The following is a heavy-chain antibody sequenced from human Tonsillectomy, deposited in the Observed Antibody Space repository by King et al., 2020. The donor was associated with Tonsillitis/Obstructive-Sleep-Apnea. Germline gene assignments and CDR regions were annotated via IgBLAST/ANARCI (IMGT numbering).Heavy chain of an antibody. V-gene: IGHV4-39*01. CDR3: ARHAPDMDNYYYYMDV. J-gene: IGHJ6*03. CDR1: GGSISSSRYY. CDR2: IYYNGDT. D-gene: IGHD3-9*01. Sequence: QLQESGPGLVKRSETLSLSCTVSGGSISSSRYYWGWIRQPPGKGLEWIATIYYNGDTYYNPSLKSRVTVSIDTSENQFSLKLTSVTAADTAVYYCARHAPDMDNYYYYMDVWGKGITVTVSS.